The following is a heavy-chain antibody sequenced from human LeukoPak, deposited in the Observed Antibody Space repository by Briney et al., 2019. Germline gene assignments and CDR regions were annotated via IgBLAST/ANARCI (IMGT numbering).Heavy chain of an antibody. V-gene: IGHV3-7*01. CDR3: ARESNLGD. CDR2: IRRDGSEE. J-gene: IGHJ4*02. CDR1: GFTFSSSW. D-gene: IGHD3-16*01. Sequence: GGSLRLSCAASGFTFSSSWMSWVRQAPGKGPEWVASIRRDGSEEFYLDSVKGRFTISRGNAMNSLYLQMNRLRAEDTALYYCARESNLGDWGQGTLVTVSS.